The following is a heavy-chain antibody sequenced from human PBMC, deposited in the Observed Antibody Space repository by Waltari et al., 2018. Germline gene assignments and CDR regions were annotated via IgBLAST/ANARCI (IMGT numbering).Heavy chain of an antibody. Sequence: EVQLVQSGAEVKKPGESLKISCKASGYTFTKYWIGWVRQMPGKGLEWMGVIYPGDSDTRYRPSFQGQVTISADASITTVYLQWTSLKASDSAMYYCARPGYSYDTVGNEEDFWGQGTLVTVSS. CDR3: ARPGYSYDTVGNEEDF. CDR1: GYTFTKYW. D-gene: IGHD3-10*01. J-gene: IGHJ4*02. V-gene: IGHV5-51*03. CDR2: IYPGDSDT.